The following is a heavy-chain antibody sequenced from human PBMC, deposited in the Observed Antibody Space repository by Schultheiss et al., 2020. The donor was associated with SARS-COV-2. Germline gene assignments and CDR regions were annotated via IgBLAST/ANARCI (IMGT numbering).Heavy chain of an antibody. CDR2: IFNNGGT. CDR3: ARRGRDTVTTFDY. D-gene: IGHD4-17*01. Sequence: SETLSLTCTVSGGSISSYYWTWIRQPPGKGLEWIGYIFNNGGTNYSPSFQGHVTISADKSISTAYLQWSSLKASDTAMYYCARRGRDTVTTFDYWGQGTLVTVSS. CDR1: GGSISSYY. J-gene: IGHJ4*02. V-gene: IGHV4-59*12.